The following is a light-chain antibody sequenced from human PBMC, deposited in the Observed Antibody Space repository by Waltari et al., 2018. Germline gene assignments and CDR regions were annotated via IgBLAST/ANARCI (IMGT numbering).Light chain of an antibody. J-gene: IGKJ4*01. CDR3: QQYYSAPLT. CDR2: WAS. Sequence: DIVMTQSPDSLAVSLGERATIHCKSSQCVLDNSNNKSYLAWYPQPSVQPPKLLIYWASTGRSVVLVRFSGSGSGSDYTLTISSLQAEDVSVYYCQQYYSAPLTFGGGTKGEIK. V-gene: IGKV4-1*01. CDR1: QCVLDNSNNKSY.